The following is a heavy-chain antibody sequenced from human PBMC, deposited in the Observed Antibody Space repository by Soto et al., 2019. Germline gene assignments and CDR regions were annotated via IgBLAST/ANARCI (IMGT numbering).Heavy chain of an antibody. CDR3: AREGSYSAYNFAHGIQLWSFDC. CDR2: IFSSGST. D-gene: IGHD5-12*01. CDR1: GGSINTFY. V-gene: IGHV4-4*07. Sequence: SETLSVTCTVSGGSINTFYWSWVRQPAGKGLAWIGRIFSSGSTSFNPFLASRVAMSVDTSKNHFYLNLSSVTAADMAVYYCAREGSYSAYNFAHGIQLWSFDCWGQGTLVTVS. J-gene: IGHJ4*02.